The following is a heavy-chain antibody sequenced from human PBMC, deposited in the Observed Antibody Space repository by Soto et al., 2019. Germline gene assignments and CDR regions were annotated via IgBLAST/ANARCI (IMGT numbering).Heavy chain of an antibody. J-gene: IGHJ4*02. D-gene: IGHD6-19*01. CDR1: GYTFTSYY. Sequence: QVQLVQSGAEVKKPGASVKVSCKASGYTFTSYYIHWVRQAPGQGLEWMGIINPSGGSTRYAQKFLGRDTMTRDTSTRTVYLELSSLRSEDTAVYYCAGGAIAVAGTLNYWGQGTLVTVSS. CDR3: AGGAIAVAGTLNY. CDR2: INPSGGST. V-gene: IGHV1-46*01.